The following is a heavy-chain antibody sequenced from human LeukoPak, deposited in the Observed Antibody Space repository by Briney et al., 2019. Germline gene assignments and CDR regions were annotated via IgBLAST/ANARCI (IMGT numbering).Heavy chain of an antibody. J-gene: IGHJ4*02. D-gene: IGHD2-2*01. CDR1: GGSISSGSYY. Sequence: PSETLSLTCTVSGGSISSGSYYWSWIRQPAGKGLEWIGRIYTSGSTNYNPSLKSRVTMSVDTSKNQFSLKLSSVTAADTAVYYRAREVVPTAIPYYFDYWGQGTLVTVSS. V-gene: IGHV4-61*02. CDR2: IYTSGST. CDR3: AREVVPTAIPYYFDY.